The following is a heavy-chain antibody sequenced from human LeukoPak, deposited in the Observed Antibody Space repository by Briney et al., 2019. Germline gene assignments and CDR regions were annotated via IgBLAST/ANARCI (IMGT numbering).Heavy chain of an antibody. CDR3: ARAVAGFFDY. V-gene: IGHV4-39*07. CDR1: GGSISSSSYY. J-gene: IGHJ4*02. Sequence: PSETLSLTCIVSGGSISSSSYYWGWIRQPPGKGLEWIGCIYYSGTTYYNPSLRSRVTISVDTSRNQFSLKLSSVTAADTAVYYCARAVAGFFDYWGQGTLVTVSS. D-gene: IGHD6-19*01. CDR2: IYYSGTT.